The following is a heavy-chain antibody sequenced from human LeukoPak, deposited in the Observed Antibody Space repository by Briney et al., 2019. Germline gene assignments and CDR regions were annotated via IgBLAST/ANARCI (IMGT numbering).Heavy chain of an antibody. CDR3: ARGAPYSSSHYYYYYMDV. CDR2: INHSGST. CDR1: GGSFSGYY. Sequence: SETLSLTCAVYGGSFSGYYWSWIRQPPGKGLEWIGEINHSGSTNYNPSLKSRVTISVDTSKNQFSLKLSSVTAADTAVYYCARGAPYSSSHYYYYYMDVWGKGTTVTVSS. J-gene: IGHJ6*03. V-gene: IGHV4-34*01. D-gene: IGHD6-6*01.